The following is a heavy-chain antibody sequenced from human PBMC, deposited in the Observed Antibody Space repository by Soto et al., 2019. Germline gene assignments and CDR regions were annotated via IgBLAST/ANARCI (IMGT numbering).Heavy chain of an antibody. CDR2: INPNSGGT. CDR3: ASEPSRIAVAERYFDY. V-gene: IGHV1-2*04. J-gene: IGHJ4*02. CDR1: GYTFTGYY. Sequence: QVKLVQSGAEVKKPGASVKVSCRASGYTFTGYYMHWVRQAPGQGLEWMGWINPNSGGTNYPQKFQGWVTMTRDTSISTAYMELGWLRSADTAVYYCASEPSRIAVAERYFDYWGQGTLVTVSS. D-gene: IGHD6-19*01.